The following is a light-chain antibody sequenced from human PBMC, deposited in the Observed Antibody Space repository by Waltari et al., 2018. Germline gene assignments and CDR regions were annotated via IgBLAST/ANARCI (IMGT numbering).Light chain of an antibody. CDR2: YAN. V-gene: IGKV1-39*01. CDR1: QGISSY. J-gene: IGKJ1*01. Sequence: IQMSQSPSSLSASVGDRVTITCRASQGISSYLNWYQQKPGKAPKLLIYYANSLASGVPSRFSGSGSGTEFTLTISSLQPEDFATYYCQQGNSNPPTFGQGTKVEIK. CDR3: QQGNSNPPT.